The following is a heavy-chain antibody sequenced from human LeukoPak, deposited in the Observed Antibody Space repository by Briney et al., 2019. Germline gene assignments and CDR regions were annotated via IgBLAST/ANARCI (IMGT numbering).Heavy chain of an antibody. CDR1: GGSLSGYY. D-gene: IGHD7-27*01. Sequence: PSETLSLTSAHYGGSLSGYYWSWIRQPPGKGLEWIGEINHSGSTNYNPSLKSRVTISVDTSKNQFSLKLSSVTAADTAVYYCAREGWGSDYWGQGTLVTVSS. CDR2: INHSGST. V-gene: IGHV4-34*01. CDR3: AREGWGSDY. J-gene: IGHJ4*02.